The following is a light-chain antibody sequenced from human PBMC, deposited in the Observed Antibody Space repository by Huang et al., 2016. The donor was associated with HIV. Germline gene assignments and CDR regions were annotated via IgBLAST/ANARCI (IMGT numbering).Light chain of an antibody. V-gene: IGKV3-15*01. CDR1: QTLSDN. CDR2: SAA. CDR3: HQYKNWPRT. J-gene: IGKJ1*01. Sequence: EIVLTQSPATLSVSPGQRATLSCRASQTLSDNLAWYQQKPGQAPRLLIHSAAVRATDIPVRVSGSGSGTEFSLTISSLRSEDVAVYYCHQYKNWPRTFGQGTRVEIE.